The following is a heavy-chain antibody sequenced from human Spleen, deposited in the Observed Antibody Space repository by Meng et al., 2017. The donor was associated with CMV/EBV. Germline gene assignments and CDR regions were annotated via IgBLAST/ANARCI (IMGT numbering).Heavy chain of an antibody. CDR3: ARLRGPTPSGNAFDI. CDR2: IRYDGKNE. V-gene: IGHV3-30*02. Sequence: GGSLRLSCAASGSMFSSYGMHWVRQAPGKGLEWVAFIRYDGKNEYYADSVKGRFTISRDNSKNSLYLQMNRLRAEDTALYYCARLRGPTPSGNAFDIWGQGTMVTVSS. J-gene: IGHJ3*02. D-gene: IGHD1-26*01. CDR1: GSMFSSYG.